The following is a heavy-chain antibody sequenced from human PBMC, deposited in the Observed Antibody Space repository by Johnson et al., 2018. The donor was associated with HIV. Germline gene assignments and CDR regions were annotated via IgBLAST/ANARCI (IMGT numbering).Heavy chain of an antibody. V-gene: IGHV3-66*01. J-gene: IGHJ3*02. D-gene: IGHD6-19*01. CDR3: AREGGQWLVLVDAFDI. CDR1: GFTFSDYY. Sequence: VQLVESGGGLVKPGGSLRLSCAASGFTFSDYYMSWIRQAPGKGLEWVSVIYSGGSTYYADSVKGRFTISRDNSKNTLYLQMNSLRAEDTAVYYCAREGGQWLVLVDAFDIWGQGTMVTVSS. CDR2: IYSGGST.